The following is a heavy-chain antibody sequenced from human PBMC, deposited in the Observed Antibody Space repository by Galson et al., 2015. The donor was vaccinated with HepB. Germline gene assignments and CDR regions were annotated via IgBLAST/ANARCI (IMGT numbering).Heavy chain of an antibody. V-gene: IGHV3-7*03. CDR2: IKEDGSEK. D-gene: IGHD2-8*01. CDR3: ARSRTNGVYY. Sequence: SLRLSCAASGITFSSYWMSWVRQAPGKGLEWVATIKEDGSEKYYVDSVKGRFTISRDNAKDSLYLQMNSLRAEDTAVYYCARSRTNGVYYWGQGTLVTVSS. J-gene: IGHJ4*02. CDR1: GITFSSYW.